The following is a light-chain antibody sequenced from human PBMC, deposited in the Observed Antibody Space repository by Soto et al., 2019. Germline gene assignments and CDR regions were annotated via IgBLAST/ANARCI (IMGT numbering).Light chain of an antibody. CDR3: PQYGSSPPYT. J-gene: IGKJ2*01. V-gene: IGKV3-20*01. Sequence: EIVLTQSPGTLALSPGERATLSCRASRSFSSSYLAWYQQMPGQAPRLLIYAASSRATGIPDRFSGSGSGTDFTLTISRLEPEDSAVYYCPQYGSSPPYTFGQGTKLEIK. CDR2: AAS. CDR1: RSFSSSY.